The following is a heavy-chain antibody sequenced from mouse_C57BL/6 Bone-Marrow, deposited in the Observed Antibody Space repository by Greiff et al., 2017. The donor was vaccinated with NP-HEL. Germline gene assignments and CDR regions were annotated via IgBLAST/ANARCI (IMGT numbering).Heavy chain of an antibody. V-gene: IGHV1-72*01. D-gene: IGHD1-1*02. CDR2: IDPNSGGT. J-gene: IGHJ1*03. Sequence: QVQLQQPGAELVKPGASVKLSCKASGYTFTSYWMHWVKQRPGRGLEWIGSIDPNSGGTKYNEKFKSKATLTVDKPSSTAYMQLSSLTSEDSAVYYCARSIWSRYFDVWGTGTTVTVSS. CDR3: ARSIWSRYFDV. CDR1: GYTFTSYW.